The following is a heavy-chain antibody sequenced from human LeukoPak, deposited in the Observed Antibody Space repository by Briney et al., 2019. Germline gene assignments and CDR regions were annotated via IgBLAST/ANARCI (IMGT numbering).Heavy chain of an antibody. V-gene: IGHV4-59*01. CDR1: GGSISSYY. J-gene: IGHJ3*02. CDR2: IYYSGST. D-gene: IGHD6-13*01. CDR3: ARRAYSSSWYIGAFDI. Sequence: SETLSLTCTVSGGSISSYYWSWIRQPPGKGLEWIGYIYYSGSTNYNPSLKSRVTISVDTSKNQFSLKLSSVTAADTAVYYCARRAYSSSWYIGAFDIWGQGTMVAVSS.